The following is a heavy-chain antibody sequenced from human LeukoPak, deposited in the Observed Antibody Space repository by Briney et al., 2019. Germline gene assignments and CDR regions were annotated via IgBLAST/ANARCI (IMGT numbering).Heavy chain of an antibody. J-gene: IGHJ3*02. Sequence: PGGSLRLSCAASGFTFSSYSMNWVRQAPGKGLEWVSSISSSSSYIYYADSVKGRFPISRDNAKNSLYLQMNSLRAEDTAVYYCARDRSTSLDDAFDIWGQGTMVTVSS. D-gene: IGHD2-2*01. V-gene: IGHV3-21*01. CDR1: GFTFSSYS. CDR2: ISSSSSYI. CDR3: ARDRSTSLDDAFDI.